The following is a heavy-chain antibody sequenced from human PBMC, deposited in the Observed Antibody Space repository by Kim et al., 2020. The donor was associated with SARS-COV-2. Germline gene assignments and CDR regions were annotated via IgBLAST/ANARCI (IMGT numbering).Heavy chain of an antibody. Sequence: QKFQGRGTITRDTAASTAYMKLSSVRSEDTAVYYCARGARGATPSDGMDVWGQGTTVTVSS. CDR3: ARGARGATPSDGMDV. D-gene: IGHD1-26*01. J-gene: IGHJ6*02. V-gene: IGHV1-3*01.